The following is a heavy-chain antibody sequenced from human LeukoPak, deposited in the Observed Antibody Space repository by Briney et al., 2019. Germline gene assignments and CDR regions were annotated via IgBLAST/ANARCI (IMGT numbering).Heavy chain of an antibody. D-gene: IGHD3-16*02. CDR3: ARGEYDYVWGSYRYTGIDY. Sequence: VASVKVSCKASGYTFTSYYMHWVRQAPGQGLEWMGGIIPIFGTANYAQKFQGRVTITADKSTSTAYMELSSLRSEDTAVYYCARGEYDYVWGSYRYTGIDYWGQGTLVTVSS. V-gene: IGHV1-69*06. CDR2: IIPIFGTA. J-gene: IGHJ4*02. CDR1: GYTFTSYY.